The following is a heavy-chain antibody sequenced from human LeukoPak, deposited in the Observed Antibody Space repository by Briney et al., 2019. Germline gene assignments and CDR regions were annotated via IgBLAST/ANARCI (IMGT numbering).Heavy chain of an antibody. D-gene: IGHD3-16*01. CDR1: GGSISTYY. Sequence: SETLSLTCTVSGGSISTYYWSWIRQPPGKGLEWIGYIYYSGSTNYNPSLKSRVTTSVDTSKNQFSLNLSSVTAADTAVYYCARLGAYFDYWGQGTLVTVSS. CDR3: ARLGAYFDY. V-gene: IGHV4-59*08. CDR2: IYYSGST. J-gene: IGHJ4*02.